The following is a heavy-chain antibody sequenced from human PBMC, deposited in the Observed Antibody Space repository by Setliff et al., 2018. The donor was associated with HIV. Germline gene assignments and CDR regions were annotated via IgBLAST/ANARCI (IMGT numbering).Heavy chain of an antibody. CDR3: ARDPYSSGWNEYLSYYSYYNMDV. J-gene: IGHJ6*02. D-gene: IGHD6-19*01. CDR1: GFTFSDYG. CDR2: ISYAGGNE. V-gene: IGHV3-30*03. Sequence: GGSLRLSCAASGFTFSDYGMHWVRQAPGKGLEWVALISYAGGNEYHADSVKGRFTISRDNSKDTLFLQMNSLRPEDTAIYYCARDPYSSGWNEYLSYYSYYNMDVWGQGTTVTVSS.